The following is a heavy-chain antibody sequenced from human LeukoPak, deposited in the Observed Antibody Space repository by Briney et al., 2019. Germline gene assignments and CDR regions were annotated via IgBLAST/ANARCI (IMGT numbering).Heavy chain of an antibody. CDR2: ISGRGGEI. J-gene: IGHJ2*01. CDR3: AKSSSPMVVVVISDSYFDL. Sequence: GGGLRLSCAAPGFTFSVYYMSWIRQAPGKGVGWISYISGRGGEIKYADTVRGRFTISRDNAKNSLYLQMNGLKLEDMALYYCAKSSSPMVVVVISDSYFDLWGRGTLVTVSS. D-gene: IGHD3-22*01. V-gene: IGHV3-11*03. CDR1: GFTFSVYY.